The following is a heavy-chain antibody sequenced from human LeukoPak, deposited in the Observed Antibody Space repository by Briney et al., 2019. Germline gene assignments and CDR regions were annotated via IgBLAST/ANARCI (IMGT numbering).Heavy chain of an antibody. CDR1: GFTFSSYS. V-gene: IGHV3-21*01. CDR3: ARDLADYGDYVGYYMDV. CDR2: ISSSSSYI. D-gene: IGHD4-17*01. J-gene: IGHJ6*03. Sequence: PGGSLRLSCAASGFTFSSYSMNWVRQAPGKGLEWVSSISSSSSYIYYADSVKGRFTTPRDNAKNSLYLQMNSLRAEDTAVYYCARDLADYGDYVGYYMDVWGKGTTVTVSS.